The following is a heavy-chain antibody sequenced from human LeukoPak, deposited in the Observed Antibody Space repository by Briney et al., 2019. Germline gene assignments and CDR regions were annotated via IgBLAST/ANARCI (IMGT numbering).Heavy chain of an antibody. Sequence: PSQTLSLTCTVSGGSISSYYWSWIRQPPGKGLEWIGYIYYSGSTNYNPSLKSRVTISVDTSKNQFSLKLSSVTAADTAVYYCARHRPVVWRGGAYFDYWGQGTLVTVSS. J-gene: IGHJ4*02. CDR1: GGSISSYY. D-gene: IGHD2-21*01. V-gene: IGHV4-59*08. CDR2: IYYSGST. CDR3: ARHRPVVWRGGAYFDY.